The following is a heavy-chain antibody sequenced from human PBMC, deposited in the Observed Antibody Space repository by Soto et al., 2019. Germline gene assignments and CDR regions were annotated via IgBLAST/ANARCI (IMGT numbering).Heavy chain of an antibody. V-gene: IGHV4-59*08. Sequence: XLEWIGYIYYSGSTNYNPSLKSRVTISVDTSKNQFSLKLSSVTAADTAVYYCARHRRYSSSSRYYYYYMDVWGKGTTVTVSS. CDR3: ARHRRYSSSSRYYYYYMDV. D-gene: IGHD6-6*01. J-gene: IGHJ6*03. CDR2: IYYSGST.